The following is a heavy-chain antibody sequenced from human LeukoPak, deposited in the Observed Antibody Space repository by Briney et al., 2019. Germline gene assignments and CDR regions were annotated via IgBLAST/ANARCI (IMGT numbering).Heavy chain of an antibody. V-gene: IGHV3-23*01. CDR3: AKALLKWELLPFDY. CDR1: GFTFSSYA. D-gene: IGHD1-26*01. J-gene: IGHJ4*02. Sequence: GGSLRLSCAASGFTFSSYAMSWVRQAPGKGLEWVSAISGSGGSTYYADSVKGRFTISRDNSKNALYLQMNSLRAEDTAVYYCAKALLKWELLPFDYWGQGTLVTVSS. CDR2: ISGSGGST.